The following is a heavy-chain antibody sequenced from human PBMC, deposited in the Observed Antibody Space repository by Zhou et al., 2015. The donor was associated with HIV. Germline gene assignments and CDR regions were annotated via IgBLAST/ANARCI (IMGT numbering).Heavy chain of an antibody. D-gene: IGHD1-26*01. CDR1: GYTFNTYD. J-gene: IGHJ4*02. CDR3: ATSPGVGSTYYFDS. Sequence: QVRLVQSGAEVRKPGASVKVSCKASGYTFNTYDINWVRQATGQGLEWMGWMNPKSGNTGYTQKFQGRLTMTRNTSINTAFMELSTLRSEDTAIYYCATSPGVGSTYYFDSWGQGSLSPSPQ. CDR2: MNPKSGNT. V-gene: IGHV1-8*01.